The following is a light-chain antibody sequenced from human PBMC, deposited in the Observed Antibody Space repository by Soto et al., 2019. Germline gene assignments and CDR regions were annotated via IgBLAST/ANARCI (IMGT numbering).Light chain of an antibody. Sequence: QSVLTQAASVSGSPGQSITISCTGTSSDVGGYNYVSWYQHHPGKAPKLLIYDVSNRPSGVSNRFSGSKSDNTASLTISGLQPEDEADYYCSSYTTSNTRQIAFGTGTKVTVL. CDR1: SSDVGGYNY. CDR3: SSYTTSNTRQIA. CDR2: DVS. J-gene: IGLJ1*01. V-gene: IGLV2-14*03.